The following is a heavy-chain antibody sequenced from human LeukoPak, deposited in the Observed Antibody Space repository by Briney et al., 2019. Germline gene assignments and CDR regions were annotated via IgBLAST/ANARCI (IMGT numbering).Heavy chain of an antibody. CDR2: INPNSGGT. CDR1: GYTFTGYY. Sequence: GASVKVSCKASGYTFTGYYMHWVRQAPGQGLEWMGWINPNSGGTNYAQKFQGRVTMTRDTSISTAYMELSRLRSDDTAVYYCARGGENYYDSGGYYSDAFDIWGQGTMVTVSS. CDR3: ARGGENYYDSGGYYSDAFDI. J-gene: IGHJ3*02. D-gene: IGHD3-22*01. V-gene: IGHV1-2*02.